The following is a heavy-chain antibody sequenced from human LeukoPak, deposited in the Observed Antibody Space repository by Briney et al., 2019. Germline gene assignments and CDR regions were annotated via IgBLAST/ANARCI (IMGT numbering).Heavy chain of an antibody. D-gene: IGHD1-7*01. CDR2: ISAYNGNT. Sequence: ASVKVSCKASGGTFSSYAISWVRQAPGQGLEWMGWISAYNGNTNYAQKLQGRVTMTTDTSTSTAYMELRSLRSDDTAVYYCARDAGTISFDYWGQGTLVTVSS. J-gene: IGHJ4*02. V-gene: IGHV1-18*01. CDR1: GGTFSSYA. CDR3: ARDAGTISFDY.